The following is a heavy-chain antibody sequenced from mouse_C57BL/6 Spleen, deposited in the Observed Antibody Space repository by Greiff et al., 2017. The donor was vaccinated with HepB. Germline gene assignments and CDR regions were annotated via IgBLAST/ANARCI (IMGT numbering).Heavy chain of an antibody. D-gene: IGHD4-1*01. CDR3: ARAGTGYFDY. CDR1: GYTFTSYW. Sequence: VQLQQSGAELVKPGASVKLSCKASGYTFTSYWMHWVKQRPGQGLEWIGMIHPNSGSTNYNEKFKSKATLTVDKSSSTAYMQLSSLTSEDSAVYYCARAGTGYFDYWGQGTTLTVSS. J-gene: IGHJ2*01. V-gene: IGHV1-64*01. CDR2: IHPNSGST.